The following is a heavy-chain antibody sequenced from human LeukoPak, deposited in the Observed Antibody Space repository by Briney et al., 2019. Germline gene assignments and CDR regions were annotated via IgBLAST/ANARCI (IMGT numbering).Heavy chain of an antibody. V-gene: IGHV4-34*01. D-gene: IGHD6-13*01. CDR1: GGSFSGYY. CDR3: AYSAAGTFDY. CDR2: INHSGST. J-gene: IGHJ4*02. Sequence: SETLSLTCAVYGGSFSGYYWSWIRQPPGKGLEWIGEINHSGSTNYNPSLKSRVTISVDTSKNQFSLKLSSVTAADTAVYYCAYSAAGTFDYWGQGTLVTVSS.